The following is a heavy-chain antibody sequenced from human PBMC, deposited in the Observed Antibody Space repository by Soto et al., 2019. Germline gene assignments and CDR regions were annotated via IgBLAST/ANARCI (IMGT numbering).Heavy chain of an antibody. CDR2: IYYSGST. Sequence: QVQLQESGPGLVKPSETLSLTCTVSGGSISSYYWSWIRQPPGKGLEWIGYIYYSGSTNYNPSLKSRVTISVDTSKNQFSLKLSSVTAADTAVYYCARVNYDFWSGYYSYYYYYGMDVWGQGTTVTVSS. D-gene: IGHD3-3*01. CDR1: GGSISSYY. J-gene: IGHJ6*02. V-gene: IGHV4-59*01. CDR3: ARVNYDFWSGYYSYYYYYGMDV.